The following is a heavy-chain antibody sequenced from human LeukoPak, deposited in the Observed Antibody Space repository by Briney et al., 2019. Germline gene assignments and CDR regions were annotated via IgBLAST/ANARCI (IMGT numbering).Heavy chain of an antibody. CDR3: ARDQYYYDSSGPKPFDY. CDR1: GGSISSYY. D-gene: IGHD3-22*01. CDR2: IYYSGST. J-gene: IGHJ4*02. Sequence: SETLSLTCTVSGGSISSYYWSWIRQPPGKGLEWIGYIYYSGSTNYNPSLKSRVTISVDTSKNQFSLKLSSVTAADTAVYYCARDQYYYDSSGPKPFDYWGQGTLVTVSS. V-gene: IGHV4-59*12.